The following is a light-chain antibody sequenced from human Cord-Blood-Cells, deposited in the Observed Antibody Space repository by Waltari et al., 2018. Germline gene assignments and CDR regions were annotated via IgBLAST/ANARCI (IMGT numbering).Light chain of an antibody. V-gene: IGKV1-39*01. J-gene: IGKJ1*01. CDR1: QSISSY. CDR2: AAS. CDR3: QQSYSTPPWT. Sequence: DIQMTPPPSSLSASVGDSVTITGRASQSISSYLNWYQQKPGKAPKLLIYAASSLQSGVPSRFSGRGSGTDFTLTISSLQPEDFATYYCQQSYSTPPWTFGQGTKVEIK.